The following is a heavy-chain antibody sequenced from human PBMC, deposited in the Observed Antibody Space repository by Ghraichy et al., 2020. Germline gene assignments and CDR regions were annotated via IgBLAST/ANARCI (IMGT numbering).Heavy chain of an antibody. CDR2: ISGSGGST. Sequence: GGSLRLSCAASGFTFSSYAMSWVRQAPGKGLEWVSAISGSGGSTYYADSVKGRFTISRDNSKNTLYLQMNSLRAEDTAVYYCAKYGGELIVVAGRGGFDYWGQGTLVTVSS. J-gene: IGHJ4*02. D-gene: IGHD6-19*01. CDR1: GFTFSSYA. CDR3: AKYGGELIVVAGRGGFDY. V-gene: IGHV3-23*01.